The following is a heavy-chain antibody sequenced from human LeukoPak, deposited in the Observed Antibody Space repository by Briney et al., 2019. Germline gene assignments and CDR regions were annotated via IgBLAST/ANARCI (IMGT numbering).Heavy chain of an antibody. V-gene: IGHV4/OR15-8*01. CDR3: AKDLVAVAGIGVYDY. CDR2: IHHSGSF. J-gene: IGHJ4*02. D-gene: IGHD6-19*01. CDR1: GASINSDKW. Sequence: SETLSLTCVLSGASINSDKWWTWVRQPAQKGLEWIGEIHHSGSFNYNPSLKSRVSISVDKSKDQFSLKVNSVTAADTAVYYCAKDLVAVAGIGVYDYWGQGTLVTVSS.